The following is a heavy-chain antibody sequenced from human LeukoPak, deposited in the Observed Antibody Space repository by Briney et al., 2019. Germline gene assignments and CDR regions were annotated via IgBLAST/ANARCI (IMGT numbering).Heavy chain of an antibody. V-gene: IGHV1-2*02. Sequence: GASVKVSCKASGYTFTGYYMHWVRQAPGQGLEWMGWINPNSGGTNYAQKFQGRVTMTRDTSISTAYMELSRLRSDDTAVYYCARDVGREYAGTTDYWGQGTLVTVSS. CDR1: GYTFTGYY. CDR3: ARDVGREYAGTTDY. J-gene: IGHJ4*02. D-gene: IGHD1-1*01. CDR2: INPNSGGT.